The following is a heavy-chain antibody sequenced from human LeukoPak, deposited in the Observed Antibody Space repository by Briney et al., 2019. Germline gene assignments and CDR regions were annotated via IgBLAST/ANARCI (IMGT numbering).Heavy chain of an antibody. D-gene: IGHD6-19*01. CDR2: ISWNSGSI. CDR1: GFTFDDYA. V-gene: IGHV3-9*01. J-gene: IGHJ5*02. CDR3: AKEPFLAVAGRGDWFDP. Sequence: GGSLRLSCAASGFTFDDYAMHWVRQAPGKGLEWVSGISWNSGSIGYADSVKGRFTISRENDKNSLFLQMNSLRAEDTAVYYCAKEPFLAVAGRGDWFDPWGQGTLVTVSS.